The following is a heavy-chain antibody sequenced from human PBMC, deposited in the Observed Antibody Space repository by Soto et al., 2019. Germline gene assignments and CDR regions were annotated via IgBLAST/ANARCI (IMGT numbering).Heavy chain of an antibody. Sequence: SETLSLTCTVSGGSISSSSYYWGWIRQPPGKGLEWIGSIYYSGSTYYNPSLKSRVTISVDTSKNQFSLKLSSVTAADTAVYYCARRGSSSWYGYWGQGILVT. D-gene: IGHD6-13*01. CDR1: GGSISSSSYY. J-gene: IGHJ4*02. CDR2: IYYSGST. V-gene: IGHV4-39*01. CDR3: ARRGSSSWYGY.